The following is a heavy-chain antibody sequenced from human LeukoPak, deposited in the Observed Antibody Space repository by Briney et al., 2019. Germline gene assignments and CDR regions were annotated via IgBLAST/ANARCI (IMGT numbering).Heavy chain of an antibody. CDR1: GYTFTGYY. J-gene: IGHJ5*02. Sequence: ASVKVSCKASGYTFTGYYMHWVRQAPGQGLEWMGWINPNSGGTNYAQKFQGRVTMTRDTSISTAYMELSRLRSDDTAVYYCARQGYHGSGSYYNWFDPWGQGTLVTVSS. CDR2: INPNSGGT. V-gene: IGHV1-2*02. CDR3: ARQGYHGSGSYYNWFDP. D-gene: IGHD3-10*01.